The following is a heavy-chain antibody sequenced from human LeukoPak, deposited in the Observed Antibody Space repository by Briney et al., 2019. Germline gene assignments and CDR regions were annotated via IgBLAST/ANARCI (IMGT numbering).Heavy chain of an antibody. Sequence: PGGSLRLSCAASGFTFTSYNMNWVRQAPGKGLEWVSYISSSTSTIYYADSVKGRFTVSRDNAKNSLSLQMNSLRAEDTAVYYCASQPEGGGYRYDSHPGYFDLWGQGTLVTVSS. CDR3: ASQPEGGGYRYDSHPGYFDL. D-gene: IGHD5-18*01. J-gene: IGHJ4*02. V-gene: IGHV3-48*01. CDR1: GFTFTSYN. CDR2: ISSSTSTI.